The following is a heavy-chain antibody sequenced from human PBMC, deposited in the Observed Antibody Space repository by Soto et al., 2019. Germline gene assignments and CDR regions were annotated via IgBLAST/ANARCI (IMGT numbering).Heavy chain of an antibody. CDR1: GSSISPYH. J-gene: IGHJ4*02. Sequence: PSETLSLTCSVSGSSISPYHWSWIRQPPGKGLEWIGFIYDNGSTNYNPSLQSRVTISVDTSNNEFSLELSAMTAADTAVYYCARIPDDYDDNSGYPYYFDYWGQGTLVTVSS. CDR3: ARIPDDYDDNSGYPYYFDY. D-gene: IGHD3-22*01. CDR2: IYDNGST. V-gene: IGHV4-59*01.